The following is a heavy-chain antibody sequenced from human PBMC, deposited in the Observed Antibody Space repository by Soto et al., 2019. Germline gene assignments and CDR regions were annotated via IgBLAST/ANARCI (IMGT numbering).Heavy chain of an antibody. CDR2: IYYSGST. V-gene: IGHV4-59*01. Sequence: PSETLSLTCTVSGGSISSYYWSWIRQPPGKGLEWIGYIYYSGSTNYNPSLKSRVTISVDTSKNQFSLKLSSVTAADTAVYYCERLGIAVAGADAFDIWGQGTMVTV. CDR1: GGSISSYY. J-gene: IGHJ3*02. CDR3: ERLGIAVAGADAFDI. D-gene: IGHD6-19*01.